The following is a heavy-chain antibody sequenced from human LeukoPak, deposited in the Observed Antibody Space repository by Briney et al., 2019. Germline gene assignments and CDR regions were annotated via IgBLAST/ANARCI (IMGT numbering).Heavy chain of an antibody. CDR2: INPNSGGT. V-gene: IGHV1-2*06. J-gene: IGHJ4*02. Sequence: ASVKVSCKASGYTFTGYYLHWVRQAPGHGLEWMGRINPNSGGTNFAQKFQGRVTMTRDTSISTAYMELSSLRSDETAVYYCARGQYDSSGYYFESTFTRWGQGTLVTVSS. D-gene: IGHD3-22*01. CDR3: ARGQYDSSGYYFESTFTR. CDR1: GYTFTGYY.